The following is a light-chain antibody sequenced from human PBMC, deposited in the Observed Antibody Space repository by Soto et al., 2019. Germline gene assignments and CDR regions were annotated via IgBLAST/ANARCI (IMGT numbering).Light chain of an antibody. V-gene: IGKV3-15*01. CDR1: QGVSRK. Sequence: DIVMTQSPATLSVAPGERVTFSCRASQGVSRKLAWYQYKPGQAPRLLISGASTGATGIPARFSGSGSGTECTLTISSLQSEDCAIYYCQQYHKWPITFGGATKVEIK. J-gene: IGKJ4*01. CDR3: QQYHKWPIT. CDR2: GAS.